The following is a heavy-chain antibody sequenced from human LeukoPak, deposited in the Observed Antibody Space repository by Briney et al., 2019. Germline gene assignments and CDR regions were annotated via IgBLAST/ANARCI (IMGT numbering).Heavy chain of an antibody. CDR1: GFTFDDYA. J-gene: IGHJ3*02. CDR3: AKDITRADIVVVPAAIAFDI. CDR2: ISWNSGSI. D-gene: IGHD2-2*02. Sequence: PGGSLRLSCAASGFTFDDYAMHWVRQAPGKGLEWVSGISWNSGSIGYADSVKGRFTISRDNAKNSLYLQMNSLRAEDTALYYCAKDITRADIVVVPAAIAFDIWGQGTMVTVSS. V-gene: IGHV3-9*01.